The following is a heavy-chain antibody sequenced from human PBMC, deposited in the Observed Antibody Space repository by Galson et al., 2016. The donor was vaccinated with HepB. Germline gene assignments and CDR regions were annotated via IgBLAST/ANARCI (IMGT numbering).Heavy chain of an antibody. CDR3: PKGTTDLGDD. CDR2: IITIGSSP. J-gene: IGHJ4*02. V-gene: IGHV3-23*01. D-gene: IGHD4-11*01. Sequence: SLRLSCAASGFAFSVYGMTWVRQAPRKGLEWVSAIITIGSSPDNPDPVKGRFTISGDNAKNTIYLQMNSLRAEDTAGYYCPKGTTDLGDDWGQGIVVTVSS. CDR1: GFAFSVYG.